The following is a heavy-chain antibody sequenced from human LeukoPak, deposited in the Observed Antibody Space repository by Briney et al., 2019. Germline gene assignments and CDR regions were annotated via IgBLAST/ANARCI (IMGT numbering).Heavy chain of an antibody. J-gene: IGHJ4*02. CDR2: ISAHNGHT. D-gene: IGHD4-23*01. CDR3: ARAVLSRWSLQTYFDH. Sequence: ASVKVSCKTSGHSLTTYGITWVRQAPGQGLEWMGWISAHNGHTNYAQNLQGRVTMTTDTSTNTAYMELRSLRSDDTAVYYCARAVLSRWSLQTYFDHWGQGTLVTVSS. CDR1: GHSLTTYG. V-gene: IGHV1-18*01.